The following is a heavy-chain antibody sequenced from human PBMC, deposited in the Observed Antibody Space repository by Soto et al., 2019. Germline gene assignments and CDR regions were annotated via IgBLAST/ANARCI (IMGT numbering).Heavy chain of an antibody. CDR3: AKGGSGSYYYYYMDV. CDR1: GFTFSSYA. Sequence: PGGSLRLSCAASGFTFSSYAMSWVRQAPGKGLEWVSAISGSGGSTYYADSVKGRFTISRDNSKNTLYLQMNSLRAEDTAVYYCAKGGSGSYYYYYMDVWGKGTTVTVSS. V-gene: IGHV3-23*01. CDR2: ISGSGGST. D-gene: IGHD3-10*01. J-gene: IGHJ6*03.